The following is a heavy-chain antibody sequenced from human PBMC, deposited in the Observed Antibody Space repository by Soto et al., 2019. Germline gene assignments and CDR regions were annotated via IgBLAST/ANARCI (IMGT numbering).Heavy chain of an antibody. J-gene: IGHJ3*02. CDR3: ARDPGSNHDAFDI. D-gene: IGHD2-15*01. Sequence: SVKVSCKASGYTFTSYGISWVRQAPGQGLEWMGGIIPIFGTANYAQKFQGRVTITADESTSTAYMELSSLRSEDTAVYYCARDPGSNHDAFDIWGRGTMVTVSS. CDR2: IIPIFGTA. CDR1: GYTFTSYG. V-gene: IGHV1-69*13.